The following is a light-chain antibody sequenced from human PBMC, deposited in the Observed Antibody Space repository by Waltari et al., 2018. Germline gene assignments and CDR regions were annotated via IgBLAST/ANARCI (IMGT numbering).Light chain of an antibody. V-gene: IGLV3-19*01. CDR3: NSRDSSGDLWV. CDR1: SLRSYY. CDR2: VKN. J-gene: IGLJ3*02. Sequence: SSELTQDPAVSVALGQTVRITCQGDSLRSYYASWYQQKPGQAPVLVIYVKNNRTSGLPYRFSGASSGNTASLTITGAQAEDEAYYYCNSRDSSGDLWVFGGGTKLTVL.